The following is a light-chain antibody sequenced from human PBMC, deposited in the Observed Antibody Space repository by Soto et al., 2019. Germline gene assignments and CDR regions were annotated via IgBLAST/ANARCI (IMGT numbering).Light chain of an antibody. CDR2: GAS. Sequence: ETVLTQSPGTLSLSPGERATLSCRASQSISSSFLAWYQQKPGQAPRLLIYGASSRATGIPDRFSGSGSGTDFTLTISRREPEDAAVYSCQQYVRSPPSWTFGQGTKVEIK. CDR3: QQYVRSPPSWT. J-gene: IGKJ1*01. CDR1: QSISSSF. V-gene: IGKV3-20*01.